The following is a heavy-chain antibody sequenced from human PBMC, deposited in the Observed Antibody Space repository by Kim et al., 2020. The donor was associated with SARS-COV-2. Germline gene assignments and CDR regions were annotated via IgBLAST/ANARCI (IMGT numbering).Heavy chain of an antibody. CDR3: ARSWGGQQLVLGWFDP. Sequence: SLKSRVTISVDTSKNQFSLKLSSVTAADTAVYYCARSWGGQQLVLGWFDPWGQGTLVTVSS. J-gene: IGHJ5*02. D-gene: IGHD6-13*01. V-gene: IGHV4-31*02.